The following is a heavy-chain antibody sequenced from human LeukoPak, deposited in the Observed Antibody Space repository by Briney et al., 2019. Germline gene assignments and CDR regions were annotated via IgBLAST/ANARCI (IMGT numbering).Heavy chain of an antibody. CDR3: ANLDIVVVPAATDNY. J-gene: IGHJ4*02. CDR2: IGGSGDTT. D-gene: IGHD2-2*03. V-gene: IGHV3-23*01. CDR1: GFTFSSYA. Sequence: PGGSLRLSCAASGFTFSSYAMSWVRQAPGKGLEWVSTIGGSGDTTYYADSVKGRFTISRDNSKNTLYLQMNSLRAEDTAVYYCANLDIVVVPAATDNYWGQGTLVTVSS.